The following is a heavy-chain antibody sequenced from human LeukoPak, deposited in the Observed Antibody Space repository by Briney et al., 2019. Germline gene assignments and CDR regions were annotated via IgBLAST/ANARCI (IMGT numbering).Heavy chain of an antibody. CDR3: ASDAFDI. Sequence: ASVKVSCKASGYPFTSYAMYWVRQAPGQRLEWMGWINADNGDTRYSQKLQGRVTMTGDTSASTTYMELSSLRSEDTAVYYCASDAFDIWGQGTRVTVSS. J-gene: IGHJ3*02. V-gene: IGHV1-3*01. CDR2: INADNGDT. CDR1: GYPFTSYA.